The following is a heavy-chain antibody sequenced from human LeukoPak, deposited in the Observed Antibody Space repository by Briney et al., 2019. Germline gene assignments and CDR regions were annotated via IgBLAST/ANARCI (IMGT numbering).Heavy chain of an antibody. CDR1: GGSLSSSSYY. D-gene: IGHD3-22*01. J-gene: IGHJ4*02. CDR3: ASLTYYYDSSEVDY. V-gene: IGHV4-39*01. Sequence: SETLSLTCTVSGGSLSSSSYYWGWVRQPPGTGLEWIGSIYHSGSTYYNPSLKSRVTISVDTSKNQFSLKPSSVTAADTAVYYCASLTYYYDSSEVDYWGQGTLVTVSS. CDR2: IYHSGST.